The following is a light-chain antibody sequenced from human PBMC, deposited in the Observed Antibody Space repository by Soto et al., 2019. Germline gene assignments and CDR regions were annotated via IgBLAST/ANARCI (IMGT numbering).Light chain of an antibody. CDR2: EVS. CDR3: SSYTSSSTYV. V-gene: IGLV2-14*01. J-gene: IGLJ1*01. Sequence: QSALTQPASVSGSAGQSITISCTGTSSDVGGYNYVSWYQQHPGKAPKLMIDEVSNRPSGVSNRFSGSKSGNTASLTISGLQAEDEADYYCSSYTSSSTYVFGTGTKVTVL. CDR1: SSDVGGYNY.